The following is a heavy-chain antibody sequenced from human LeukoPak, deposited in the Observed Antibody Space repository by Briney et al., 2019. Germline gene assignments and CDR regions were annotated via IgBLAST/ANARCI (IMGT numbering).Heavy chain of an antibody. CDR1: GGSISSSNW. Sequence: SGTLSLTCAVSGGSISSSNWWSWVRQPPGKGLEWIGEIYHSGSTNYNPSLKSRVTISVDKSKNQFSLKLSSVTAADTAVYYCARVSRRYCSGGSCTLFDYWGQGTLVTVSS. CDR3: ARVSRRYCSGGSCTLFDY. D-gene: IGHD2-15*01. CDR2: IYHSGST. J-gene: IGHJ4*02. V-gene: IGHV4-4*02.